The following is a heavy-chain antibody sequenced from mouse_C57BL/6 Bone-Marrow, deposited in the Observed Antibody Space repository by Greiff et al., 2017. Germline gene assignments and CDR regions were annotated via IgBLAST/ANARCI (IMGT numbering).Heavy chain of an antibody. CDR1: GFTFSDYG. D-gene: IGHD1-2*01. Sequence: EVQRVESGGGLVKPGGSLKLSCAASGFTFSDYGMHWVRQAPEKGLEWVAYISSGSSTIYYADTVKGRFTISRDNAKNTLFLQMTSLRSEDTAMYYCARHHLRPLMDYWGQGTSVTVSS. CDR3: ARHHLRPLMDY. J-gene: IGHJ4*01. V-gene: IGHV5-17*01. CDR2: ISSGSSTI.